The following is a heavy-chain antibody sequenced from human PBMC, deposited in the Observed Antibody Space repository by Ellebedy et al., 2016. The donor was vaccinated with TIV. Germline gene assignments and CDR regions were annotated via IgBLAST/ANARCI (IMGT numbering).Heavy chain of an antibody. CDR1: GYTFTSYD. CDR2: MNPNSGNT. Sequence: ASVKVSCKTSGYTFTSYDINWVRQATGQGLEWMGWMNPNSGNTGYAQKLQGRVTMTRDKSTSTVYMELSSLRSEDTAVYYCATKYPYLRRYYGDPTEYFQHWGQGTLVTVSS. J-gene: IGHJ1*01. V-gene: IGHV1-8*01. D-gene: IGHD4-17*01. CDR3: ATKYPYLRRYYGDPTEYFQH.